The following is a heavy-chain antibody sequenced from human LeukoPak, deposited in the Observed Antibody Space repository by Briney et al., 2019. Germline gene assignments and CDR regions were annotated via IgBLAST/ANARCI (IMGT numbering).Heavy chain of an antibody. J-gene: IGHJ4*02. CDR3: AKQAGTAMVSDY. D-gene: IGHD5-18*01. Sequence: PGGSLRLSCAASGFTFRSHGIHWVRQAPGKGLEWVAFIWYDGSNKDYADSVKGRFTISRDNSKNTLYLQMNSLRAEDTAVYYCAKQAGTAMVSDYWGQGTLVTVSS. CDR2: IWYDGSNK. V-gene: IGHV3-30*02. CDR1: GFTFRSHG.